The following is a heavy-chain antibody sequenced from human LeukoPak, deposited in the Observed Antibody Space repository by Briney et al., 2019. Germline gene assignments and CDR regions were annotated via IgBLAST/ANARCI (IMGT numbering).Heavy chain of an antibody. J-gene: IGHJ4*02. CDR3: AHSSPRDSSSWYDYNY. CDR2: IYWNDDK. D-gene: IGHD6-13*01. CDR1: GFSLSTSGGG. Sequence: ESGPTLVNPTQTLTLTCTFSGFSLSTSGGGVGWIRQPPGKALEWLALIYWNDDKRYSPSLKSRLTITKDTSKNQVVLTMTNMDPVDTATYYCAHSSPRDSSSWYDYNYWGQGTLVTVSS. V-gene: IGHV2-5*01.